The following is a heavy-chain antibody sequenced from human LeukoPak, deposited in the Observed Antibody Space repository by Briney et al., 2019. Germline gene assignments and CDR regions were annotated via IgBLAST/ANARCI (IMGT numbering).Heavy chain of an antibody. CDR2: INPNSGVT. Sequence: GASVKVSCKASGNTFTGYFMHWVRQAPGQGLEWMGWINPNSGVTKYAQKFQDRVTMTRDTSSSTAYLEVTRLTSDDTAVYYCARDRFQNQLRFCFDPWGQGTLVTVSS. CDR1: GNTFTGYF. D-gene: IGHD5-12*01. V-gene: IGHV1-2*02. CDR3: ARDRFQNQLRFCFDP. J-gene: IGHJ5*02.